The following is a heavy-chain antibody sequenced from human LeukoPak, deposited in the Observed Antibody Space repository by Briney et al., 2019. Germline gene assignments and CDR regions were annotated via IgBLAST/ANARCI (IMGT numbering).Heavy chain of an antibody. CDR1: GGTFSSYA. CDR3: ARVAQDIVVVPAAIAPGLYFDY. V-gene: IGHV1-69*01. J-gene: IGHJ4*02. D-gene: IGHD2-2*02. CDR2: IIPIFGTA. Sequence: ASVKVSCKASGGTFSSYAISWVRQAPGQGLEWMGGIIPIFGTANYAQKFQGRVTITADESTSTAYMELSSLRSEDTAVYYCARVAQDIVVVPAAIAPGLYFDYWGQGTLVTVSS.